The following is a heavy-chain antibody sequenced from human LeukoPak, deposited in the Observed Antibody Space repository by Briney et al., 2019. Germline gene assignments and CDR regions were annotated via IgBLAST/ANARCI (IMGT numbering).Heavy chain of an antibody. J-gene: IGHJ6*02. V-gene: IGHV3-30*18. D-gene: IGHD5-24*01. CDR3: AKEGRDGYKRYMDV. Sequence: PGGSLRLSCAASGFTFSSCGMHWVRQAPGKGLEWVAVISYDGSNKYYADSVKGRFTISRDNSKNTLYLQMNSLRAEDTAVYYCAKEGRDGYKRYMDVGGQGTTVTVS. CDR1: GFTFSSCG. CDR2: ISYDGSNK.